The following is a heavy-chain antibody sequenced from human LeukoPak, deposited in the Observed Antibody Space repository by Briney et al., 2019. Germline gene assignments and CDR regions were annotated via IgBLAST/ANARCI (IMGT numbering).Heavy chain of an antibody. CDR3: ARERGERVVPAAFFDH. CDR1: GFTLSRYS. Sequence: GSLRLSCAASGFTLSRYSMKWVPPAPRKGLECGSAIRISRSYIYYADSVKGPFTISRDNAKNSLYLQMNSLRAEDTAVYDCARERGERVVPAAFFDHWGQGTLVTVSS. CDR2: IRISRSYI. J-gene: IGHJ5*02. D-gene: IGHD2-2*01. V-gene: IGHV3-21*01.